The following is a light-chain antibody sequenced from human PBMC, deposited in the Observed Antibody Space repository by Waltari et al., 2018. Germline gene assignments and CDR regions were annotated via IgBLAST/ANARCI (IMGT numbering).Light chain of an antibody. V-gene: IGKV2-29*02. J-gene: IGKJ2*01. Sequence: QSLLLMDGKTHLFWHLQKPGQSPQLLMFEVSRRVSGVPDRFSGSGSGTTFTLKISRVEAEDVGVYYCMQGIHFPYTFGQGTKLEIK. CDR3: MQGIHFPYT. CDR2: EVS. CDR1: QSLLLMDGKTH.